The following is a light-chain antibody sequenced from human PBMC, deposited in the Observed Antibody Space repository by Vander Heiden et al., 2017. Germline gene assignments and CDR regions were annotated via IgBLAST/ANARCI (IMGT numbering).Light chain of an antibody. Sequence: QSALPQPSSASGSPVTTTTISCTGTSSDVGSYNFVSWYQQYPGRAPKLMIYEVTKRPSGVSNRFSGSKSGNTASLTISGLQAEDEADYYCCSYAGSTTFVVFGGGTKLTVL. CDR1: SSDVGSYNF. V-gene: IGLV2-23*02. CDR2: EVT. J-gene: IGLJ2*01. CDR3: CSYAGSTTFVV.